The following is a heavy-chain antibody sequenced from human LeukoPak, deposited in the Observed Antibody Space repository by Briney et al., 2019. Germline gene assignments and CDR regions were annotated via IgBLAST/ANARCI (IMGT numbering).Heavy chain of an antibody. Sequence: ASVKVSCKASGGTFSSYAISWVRQAPGQGLEWMGGIIPIFGTANYAQKFQGRVTITADESTSTACMELSSLRSEDTAVYYCARDSSRLYSNYGMDVWGQGTTVTVSS. D-gene: IGHD2-2*01. CDR2: IIPIFGTA. CDR3: ARDSSRLYSNYGMDV. CDR1: GGTFSSYA. V-gene: IGHV1-69*01. J-gene: IGHJ6*02.